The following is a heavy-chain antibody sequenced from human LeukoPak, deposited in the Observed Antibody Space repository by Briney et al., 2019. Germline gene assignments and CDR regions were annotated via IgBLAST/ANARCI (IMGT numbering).Heavy chain of an antibody. CDR2: IYYSGTT. D-gene: IGHD6-19*01. J-gene: IGHJ4*02. V-gene: IGHV4-59*01. CDR1: GGSMSNYY. CDR3: ARVSAVAGTRLFDY. Sequence: SETLSLTCTVSGGSMSNYYWNWIRQPPGQGLEWIGFIYYSGTTNYNPSLKSRVTMSLDTSKNQFSLKMTSVTAADTAVYYCARVSAVAGTRLFDYWGQGTLVTVSS.